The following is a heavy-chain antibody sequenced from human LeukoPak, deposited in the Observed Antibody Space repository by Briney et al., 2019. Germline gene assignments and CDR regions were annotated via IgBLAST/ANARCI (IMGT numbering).Heavy chain of an antibody. CDR2: IYYTGST. V-gene: IGHV4-61*09. Sequence: SQTLSLTCTVSGGSISSGSYYWNWIRQPAGKGLEWIANIYYTGSTYYNPSLKNRVTISVDTSKNQFSLKVMSLTAADTAVYYCASLKVPGHFDYWGQGTLVTLSS. J-gene: IGHJ4*02. CDR1: GGSISSGSYY. CDR3: ASLKVPGHFDY. D-gene: IGHD2/OR15-2a*01.